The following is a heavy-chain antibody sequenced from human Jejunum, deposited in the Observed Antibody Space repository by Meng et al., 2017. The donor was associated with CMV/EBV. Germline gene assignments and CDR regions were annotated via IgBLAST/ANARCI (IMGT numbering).Heavy chain of an antibody. V-gene: IGHV4-59*01. D-gene: IGHD2-15*01. CDR3: ARGAGWWGV. Sequence: SLPCTISGGSMGDYHWSWLRQPRGKGLEWIGYIHYSGKTNYNPSLRGRVVISMDTSKTQFSLKLGSVTTEDTAVYYCARGAGWWGVWGQGTLVTVSS. J-gene: IGHJ4*02. CDR2: IHYSGKT. CDR1: GGSMGDYH.